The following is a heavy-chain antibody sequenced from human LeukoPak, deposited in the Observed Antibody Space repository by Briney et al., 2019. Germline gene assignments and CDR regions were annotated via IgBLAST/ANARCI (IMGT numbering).Heavy chain of an antibody. V-gene: IGHV3-30*02. CDR3: AKEGSCTSTICSFFDY. J-gene: IGHJ4*02. CDR1: GFTFSSYG. CDR2: IWYGGSNK. D-gene: IGHD2-2*01. Sequence: GGSLRLSCAASGFTFSSYGMHWVRQAPGKGLEWVAVIWYGGSNKNYADSVKGRFTISRDISKNTLYLQMNSLRAEDTAVYYCAKEGSCTSTICSFFDYWGQGTLVTVSS.